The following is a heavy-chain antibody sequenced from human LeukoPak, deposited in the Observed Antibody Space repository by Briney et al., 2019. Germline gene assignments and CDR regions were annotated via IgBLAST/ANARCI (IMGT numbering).Heavy chain of an antibody. D-gene: IGHD2/OR15-2a*01. Sequence: SETLSLTCTVSGGSISSSSYYWGWIRQPPGKGLEWIGSIYYSGSTYYNPSLKSRVTISVDTSKNQFSLKLSSVTAADTAVYYCARHTGFWAFFDYWGQGTLVTVSS. J-gene: IGHJ4*02. CDR2: IYYSGST. V-gene: IGHV4-39*01. CDR1: GGSISSSSYY. CDR3: ARHTGFWAFFDY.